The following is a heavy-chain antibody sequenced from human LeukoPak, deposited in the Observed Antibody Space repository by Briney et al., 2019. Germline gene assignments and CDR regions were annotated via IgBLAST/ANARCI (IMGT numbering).Heavy chain of an antibody. V-gene: IGHV3-9*01. CDR1: GFTFYDYA. J-gene: IGHJ4*02. D-gene: IGHD6-13*01. Sequence: GGSLRLSCAASGFTFYDYAMHWVRQAPGKGLEWVSGISWNSGSIGYADSVKGRFTISRDNAKNSLYLQMNSLRAEDTALYYCAKGIAAAVTYYFDYWGQGTLVTVSS. CDR2: ISWNSGSI. CDR3: AKGIAAAVTYYFDY.